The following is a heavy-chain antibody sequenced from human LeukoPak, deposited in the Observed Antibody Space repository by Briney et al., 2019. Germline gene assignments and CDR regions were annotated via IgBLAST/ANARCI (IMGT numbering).Heavy chain of an antibody. Sequence: GGSLRLSCAASGFTFSDHGMHWVRQAPGKGLEWVALIRYDGSNEYYADSVKGRFTISRDSSKSTLYLQMNSLRAEDTAVYYCAKELTVGTTSKNLDYWGQGTLVTVSS. J-gene: IGHJ4*02. D-gene: IGHD1-26*01. V-gene: IGHV3-30*02. CDR1: GFTFSDHG. CDR3: AKELTVGTTSKNLDY. CDR2: IRYDGSNE.